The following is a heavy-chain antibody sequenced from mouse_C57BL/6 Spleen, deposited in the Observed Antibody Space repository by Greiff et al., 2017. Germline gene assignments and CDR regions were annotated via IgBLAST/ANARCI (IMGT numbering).Heavy chain of an antibody. CDR1: GYTFTSYW. J-gene: IGHJ3*01. CDR2: IYPGSGST. V-gene: IGHV1-55*01. Sequence: VQLQQPGAELVKPGASVKMSCKASGYTFTSYWITWVKQRPGQGLEWIGDIYPGSGSTNYNEKFKSKATLTVDTSSSTAYMQLSSLTSEDSAVYYCARGGFYDGYFWFAYWGQGTLVTVSA. CDR3: ARGGFYDGYFWFAY. D-gene: IGHD2-3*01.